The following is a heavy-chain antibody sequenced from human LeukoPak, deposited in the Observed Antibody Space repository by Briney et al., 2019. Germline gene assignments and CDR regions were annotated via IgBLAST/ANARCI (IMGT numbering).Heavy chain of an antibody. CDR2: IWYDGSNK. V-gene: IGHV3-33*01. Sequence: QPGGSLRLSCAASGFIFSSYGMHWVRQAPGKGLEWVAVIWYDGSNKYYADSVKGRFTISRDNSKNTLYLQINSLRAEDTAVYYCARYYYDSSGYSPFDYWGQGTLLSVSS. CDR1: GFIFSSYG. J-gene: IGHJ4*02. D-gene: IGHD3-22*01. CDR3: ARYYYDSSGYSPFDY.